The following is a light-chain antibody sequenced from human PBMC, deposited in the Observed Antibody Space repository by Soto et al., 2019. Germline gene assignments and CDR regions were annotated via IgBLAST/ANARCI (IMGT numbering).Light chain of an antibody. CDR3: HQYDTFPYS. Sequence: DIPMTQSPSTLSASVGDRVTITCRASQSITRWLAGYQQKPGKAPKLLIYKASSLESGVPSRFSGSGSGTEFTLTISSLQPEDFATYYCHQYDTFPYSVRQGTKLEIK. CDR1: QSITRW. V-gene: IGKV1-5*03. CDR2: KAS. J-gene: IGKJ2*01.